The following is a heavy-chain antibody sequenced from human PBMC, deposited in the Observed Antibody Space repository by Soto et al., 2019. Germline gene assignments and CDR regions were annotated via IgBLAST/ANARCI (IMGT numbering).Heavy chain of an antibody. D-gene: IGHD2-21*02. CDR2: FYWNDDK. Sequence: QITLTESGPTLETPTQTLTLTCSFSGFSLTTSGVAVGWFRQPPGKAPEWLALFYWNDDKRYSPSLRSRLTVTGDSYKNQVVLTLANVDPVDSGTYYCAHRPTSTDDFYFDYWGQGTLVTVSS. CDR3: AHRPTSTDDFYFDY. J-gene: IGHJ4*02. V-gene: IGHV2-5*01. CDR1: GFSLTTSGVA.